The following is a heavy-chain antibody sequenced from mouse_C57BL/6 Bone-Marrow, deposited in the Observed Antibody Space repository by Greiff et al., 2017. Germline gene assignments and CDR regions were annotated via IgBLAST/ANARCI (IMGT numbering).Heavy chain of an antibody. CDR2: IYPRSGNT. CDR1: GYTFTSYG. D-gene: IGHD2-10*01. Sequence: VQLQESGAELARPGASVKLSCKASGYTFTSYGISWVKQRTGQGLEWIGEIYPRSGNTYYNEKFKGKATLTADKSSSTAYMGLRSLTSEDSAVYFCALLFYYAMDYWGQGTSVTVSS. J-gene: IGHJ4*01. CDR3: ALLFYYAMDY. V-gene: IGHV1-81*01.